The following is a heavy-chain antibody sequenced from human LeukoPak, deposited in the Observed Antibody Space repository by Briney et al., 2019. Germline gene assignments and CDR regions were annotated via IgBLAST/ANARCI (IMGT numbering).Heavy chain of an antibody. Sequence: GGSLRLSCAASGFTFGSYSMNWVRQAPGKGLEWVSSISSSSSYIYYADSVKGRFTISRDNAKNSLYLQMNSLRAEDTAVYYCARGEQWLVTDYWGQGTLVTVSS. CDR1: GFTFGSYS. J-gene: IGHJ4*02. V-gene: IGHV3-21*01. D-gene: IGHD6-19*01. CDR3: ARGEQWLVTDY. CDR2: ISSSSSYI.